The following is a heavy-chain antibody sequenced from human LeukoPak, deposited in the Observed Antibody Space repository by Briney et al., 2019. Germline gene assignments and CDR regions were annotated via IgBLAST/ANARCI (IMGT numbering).Heavy chain of an antibody. CDR3: ARDSDWGLFDL. V-gene: IGHV3-21*01. D-gene: IGHD7-27*01. J-gene: IGHJ4*02. CDR1: GFTFSSYS. CDR2: ISSSSSYI. Sequence: GGSLRLSCAASGFTFSSYSMNWVRQAPGKGLEWVSSISSSSSYIYYADSVKGRFTISRDNAKNSLYLQMNSLRAEDTAVYYCARDSDWGLFDLWGQGALVTVSS.